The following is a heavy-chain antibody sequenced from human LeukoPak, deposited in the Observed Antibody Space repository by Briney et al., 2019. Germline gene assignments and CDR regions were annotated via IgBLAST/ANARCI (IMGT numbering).Heavy chain of an antibody. CDR3: AKDIEWALDY. CDR2: ISYDGSNK. V-gene: IGHV3-30*18. Sequence: GGSLRLSCAASGFTFSSYGMHWVRQAPGKGLEWVAVISYDGSNKYYADSVKGRFTISRDSSKNTLYLQMNSLRAEDTAVYYCAKDIEWALDYWGQGTLVTVSS. D-gene: IGHD1-26*01. J-gene: IGHJ4*02. CDR1: GFTFSSYG.